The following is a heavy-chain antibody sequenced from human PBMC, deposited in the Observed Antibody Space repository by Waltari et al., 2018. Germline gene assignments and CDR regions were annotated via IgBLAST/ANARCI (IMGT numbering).Heavy chain of an antibody. CDR1: GGTFSSYA. Sequence: QVQLVQSGAEVKKPGSSVKVSCKASGGTFSSYAISWVRQAPGQGLEWMGGIIPIVGTANYAQKFQGRVTITTDESTSTAYMELSSLRSEDTAVYYCARGKTDIVTGYYKVYYYYGMDVWGQGTMVTVSS. J-gene: IGHJ6*02. CDR3: ARGKTDIVTGYYKVYYYYGMDV. D-gene: IGHD3-9*01. CDR2: IIPIVGTA. V-gene: IGHV1-69*05.